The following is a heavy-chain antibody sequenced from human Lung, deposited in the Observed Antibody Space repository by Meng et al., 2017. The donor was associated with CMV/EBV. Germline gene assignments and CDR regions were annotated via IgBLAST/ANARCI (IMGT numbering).Heavy chain of an antibody. J-gene: IGHJ6*02. Sequence: SXAASGFTFSSYSMNWVRQAPGKGLEWVSYISSSSSTIYYADSVKGRFTISRDNAKNSLYLQMNSLRAEDTAVYYCARDFPTDDFWSGYYPGYYGMDVWGQGTTVXVSS. CDR1: GFTFSSYS. V-gene: IGHV3-48*04. CDR3: ARDFPTDDFWSGYYPGYYGMDV. CDR2: ISSSSSTI. D-gene: IGHD3-3*01.